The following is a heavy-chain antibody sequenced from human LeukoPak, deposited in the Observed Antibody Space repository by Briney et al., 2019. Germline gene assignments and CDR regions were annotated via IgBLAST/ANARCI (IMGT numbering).Heavy chain of an antibody. CDR3: ARGATYYYDSSGYYSHFDY. V-gene: IGHV3-48*03. J-gene: IGHJ4*02. Sequence: PGGSLRLSCAASGFTFSSYEMNWVRQAPGKGLEWVSYISSSGSTIYYADSVKGRFTISRDNAKNSLYLQMNSLRAEDTAVYYCARGATYYYDSSGYYSHFDYWGQGTLVTVSS. CDR1: GFTFSSYE. D-gene: IGHD3-22*01. CDR2: ISSSGSTI.